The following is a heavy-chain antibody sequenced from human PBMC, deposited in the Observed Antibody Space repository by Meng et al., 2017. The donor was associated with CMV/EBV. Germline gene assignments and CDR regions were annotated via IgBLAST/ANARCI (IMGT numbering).Heavy chain of an antibody. Sequence: GESLKISCAASGFSLSNFAMTWVRQAPGKGLEWVSVIDTGATREYYADSVKGRFIVTREDFKNTLFLQMNSLRAEDTAVYYCAKDLSFGYSSGVFDPWGQGTLVTVSS. V-gene: IGHV3-23*03. J-gene: IGHJ5*02. D-gene: IGHD5-18*01. CDR2: IDTGATRE. CDR1: GFSLSNFA. CDR3: AKDLSFGYSSGVFDP.